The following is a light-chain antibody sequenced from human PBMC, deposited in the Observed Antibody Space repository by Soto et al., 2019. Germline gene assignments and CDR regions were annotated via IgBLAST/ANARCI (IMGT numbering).Light chain of an antibody. J-gene: IGKJ1*01. Sequence: DIQMTQSPSTLSGSVGDRVTITCRASQTISSGLAWYQQKPGKAPKLLIYKASTLTSGVPARFSGSGSGTEFTLTISSLQPDDFATYYCQHYNSYSEAFGQGTKVDIK. CDR1: QTISSG. V-gene: IGKV1-5*03. CDR2: KAS. CDR3: QHYNSYSEA.